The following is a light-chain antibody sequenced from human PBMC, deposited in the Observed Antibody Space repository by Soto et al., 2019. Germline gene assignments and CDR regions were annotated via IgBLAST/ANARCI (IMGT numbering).Light chain of an antibody. Sequence: DIQRTQSPSTLSASVGDTVTITCRASQSISSWLAWYQQKPGKAPKLLIYRASTLQSGVPPRFSASGSGTEFTLTISSLQPDDFATYYCQQYNSYSQTFGQGTKVDIK. J-gene: IGKJ1*01. CDR1: QSISSW. V-gene: IGKV1-5*03. CDR3: QQYNSYSQT. CDR2: RAS.